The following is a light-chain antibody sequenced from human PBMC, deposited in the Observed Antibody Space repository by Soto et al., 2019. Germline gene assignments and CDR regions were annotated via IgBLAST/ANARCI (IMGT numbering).Light chain of an antibody. CDR2: DVN. J-gene: IGLJ1*01. Sequence: QSALTQPASVSGSPGQSITVSCTGISSDVGGSNYVSWYQQHPGKAPRLIIFDVNNRPSGVSPRFSGSKSGNTASLTISGLQADDEAHYFCTSYRRRPLYVFGHGTKVSV. CDR3: TSYRRRPLYV. V-gene: IGLV2-14*03. CDR1: SSDVGGSNY.